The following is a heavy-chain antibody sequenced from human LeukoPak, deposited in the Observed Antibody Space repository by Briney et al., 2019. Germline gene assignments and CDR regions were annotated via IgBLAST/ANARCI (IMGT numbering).Heavy chain of an antibody. V-gene: IGHV3-33*01. CDR2: IWYDGSNK. J-gene: IGHJ4*02. CDR3: ARGGSGNFFDY. Sequence: GRSLRLSCAASGFTFSSYGMHWVRQAPGKGLEWVAVIWYDGSNKYCADSVKGRFTISRDNSKNTLYLQMNSLRAEDTAVYYCARGGSGNFFDYWGQGTLVTVSS. D-gene: IGHD3-3*01. CDR1: GFTFSSYG.